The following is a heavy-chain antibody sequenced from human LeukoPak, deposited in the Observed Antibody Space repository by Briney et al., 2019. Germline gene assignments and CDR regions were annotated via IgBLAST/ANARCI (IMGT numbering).Heavy chain of an antibody. CDR1: GFTFSSYS. CDR2: ISSSSSYI. V-gene: IGHV3-21*01. Sequence: GGSLRLSCAASGFTFSSYSMYWVRQAPGKGLEWVSSISSSSSYIYYADSVKGRFTISRDNSKNTLYLQMNSLRAEDTAVYYCARIPWDSSWATPPYFDYWGQGTLVTVSS. J-gene: IGHJ4*02. D-gene: IGHD6-13*01. CDR3: ARIPWDSSWATPPYFDY.